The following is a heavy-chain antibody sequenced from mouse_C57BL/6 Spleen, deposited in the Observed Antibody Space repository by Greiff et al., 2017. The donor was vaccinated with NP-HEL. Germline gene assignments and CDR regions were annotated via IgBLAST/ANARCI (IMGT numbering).Heavy chain of an antibody. D-gene: IGHD2-5*01. CDR2: INYDGSST. Sequence: EVQVVESEGGLVQPGSSMKLSCTASGFTFSDYYMAWVRQVPEKGLEWVANINYDGSSTYYLDSLKSRFIISRDNAKNILYLQMSSLKSEDTATYFCARGRGYSSNSSFDSWGQGTTLTVSS. CDR1: GFTFSDYY. V-gene: IGHV5-16*01. J-gene: IGHJ2*01. CDR3: ARGRGYSSNSSFDS.